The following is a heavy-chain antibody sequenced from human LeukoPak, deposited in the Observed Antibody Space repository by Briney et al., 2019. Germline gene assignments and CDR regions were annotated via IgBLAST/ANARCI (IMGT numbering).Heavy chain of an antibody. V-gene: IGHV1-2*02. CDR1: GYTFTGYY. D-gene: IGHD3-22*01. J-gene: IGHJ5*02. CDR2: INPNSGGT. Sequence: GASVKVSCKASGYTFTGYYMHWVRQAPGQGLEWMGWINPNSGGTNYAQKFQGRVTMTRDTSISTAYMELSRLRSDDTAVYYCASQSQYYYDSSGYYFGAWGQGTLVTVSS. CDR3: ASQSQYYYDSSGYYFGA.